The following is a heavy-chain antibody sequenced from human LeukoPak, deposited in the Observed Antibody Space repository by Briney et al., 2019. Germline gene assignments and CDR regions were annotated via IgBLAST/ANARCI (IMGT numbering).Heavy chain of an antibody. Sequence: GGSLRLSCAASGFTFSSYAMHWVRQAPGKGLEWVAVISYDGSNKYYADSVKGRFTISRDNSKNTLYLQMNSLRAEDTDVYYCARDGPWNYDSSGYYYGGPDYWGQGTLVTVSS. D-gene: IGHD3-22*01. CDR3: ARDGPWNYDSSGYYYGGPDY. CDR2: ISYDGSNK. CDR1: GFTFSSYA. V-gene: IGHV3-30-3*01. J-gene: IGHJ4*02.